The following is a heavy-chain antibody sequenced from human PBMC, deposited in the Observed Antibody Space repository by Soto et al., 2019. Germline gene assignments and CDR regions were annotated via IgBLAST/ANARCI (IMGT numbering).Heavy chain of an antibody. CDR3: ARDVYDILTGYYGGNWFDP. CDR1: GFTFSSYS. D-gene: IGHD3-9*01. V-gene: IGHV3-21*01. Sequence: GGSLRLSCAASGFTFSSYSMNWVRQAPGKGLEWVSSISSSSSYIYYADSVKGRFTISRDNAKNSLYLQMNSLRAEDTAVYYCARDVYDILTGYYGGNWFDPWGQGTLVTVSS. CDR2: ISSSSSYI. J-gene: IGHJ5*02.